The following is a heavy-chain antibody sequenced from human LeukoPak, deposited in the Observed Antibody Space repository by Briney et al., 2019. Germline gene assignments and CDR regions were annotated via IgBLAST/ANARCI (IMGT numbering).Heavy chain of an antibody. CDR2: IYTSGST. CDR3: ARGGYYDSSGYLFDY. Sequence: PSQTLSLTCTVSGGSISSGLYYWSWIRQPAGTGLEWIGRIYTSGSTNYNPSLKSRVTISLDTSKNQFSLKLSSVTAADTAVYYCARGGYYDSSGYLFDYWGQGTLVTVSS. V-gene: IGHV4-61*02. CDR1: GGSISSGLYY. J-gene: IGHJ4*02. D-gene: IGHD3-22*01.